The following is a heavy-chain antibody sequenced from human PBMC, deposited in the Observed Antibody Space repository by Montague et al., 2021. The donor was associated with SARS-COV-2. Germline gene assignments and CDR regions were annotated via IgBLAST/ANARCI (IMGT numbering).Heavy chain of an antibody. CDR1: GDSITNHY. Sequence: SETLSLTCSVSGDSITNHYWCWIRQPAGKGLEWIGRMHFTGKTNFSPFFSSRLTMSADTSKNQFSLKLTSVTAADTAIYFCARDRFDLGAGRQGTIDFWGQGTLVTVSS. J-gene: IGHJ4*01. D-gene: IGHD3-10*01. V-gene: IGHV4-4*07. CDR2: MHFTGKT. CDR3: ARDRFDLGAGRQGTIDF.